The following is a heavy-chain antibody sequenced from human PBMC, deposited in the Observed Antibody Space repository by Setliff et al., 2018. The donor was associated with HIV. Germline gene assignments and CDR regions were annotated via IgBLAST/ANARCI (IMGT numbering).Heavy chain of an antibody. V-gene: IGHV1-3*01. CDR3: ARAFSVAAAGTLDFDAFDI. J-gene: IGHJ3*02. CDR1: GYTFSSYA. D-gene: IGHD6-13*01. Sequence: GASVKVSCKASGYTFSSYAMHWVRQAPGQRLEWMGWINAGNGNTKYSQKFQGRVTITRDTSASTAYMELSSLRSEDTAVYYCARAFSVAAAGTLDFDAFDIWGQGTVVTVSS. CDR2: INAGNGNT.